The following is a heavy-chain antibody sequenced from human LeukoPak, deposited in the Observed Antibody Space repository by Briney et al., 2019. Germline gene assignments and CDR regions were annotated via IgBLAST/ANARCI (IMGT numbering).Heavy chain of an antibody. D-gene: IGHD2-15*01. CDR2: ISSSGSTI. Sequence: GGSLRLSCAASGFTFSSYWMSWIRQAPGKGLEWVSYISSSGSTIYYADSVKGRFTISRGNAKNSLYLQMNSLRAEDTAVYYCARAHAQFSICSGGSCYVGWFDPWGQGTLVTVSS. J-gene: IGHJ5*02. CDR1: GFTFSSYW. V-gene: IGHV3-11*01. CDR3: ARAHAQFSICSGGSCYVGWFDP.